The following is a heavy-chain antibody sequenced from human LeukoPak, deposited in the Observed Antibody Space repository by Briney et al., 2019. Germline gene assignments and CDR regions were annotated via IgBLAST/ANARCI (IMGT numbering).Heavy chain of an antibody. D-gene: IGHD3-10*01. CDR1: GFIFNNYG. CDR3: AKGLWFGESAFDY. CDR2: ISGSGGST. Sequence: GGSLRLSCAASGFIFNNYGLVWVRQAPGKGLEWVSAISGSGGSTYYADSVKGRFTISRDNSKNTLYLQMNSLRAEDTAVYYCAKGLWFGESAFDYWGQGTLVTVSS. J-gene: IGHJ4*02. V-gene: IGHV3-23*01.